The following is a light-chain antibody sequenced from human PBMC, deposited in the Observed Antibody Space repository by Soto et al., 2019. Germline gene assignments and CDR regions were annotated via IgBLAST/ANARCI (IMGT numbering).Light chain of an antibody. CDR2: GAA. CDR3: QQYNNWPFFT. J-gene: IGKJ3*01. V-gene: IGKV3-15*01. CDR1: QSVSSN. Sequence: EIVMTQSPATLSVSPGARATLSCRASQSVSSNLAWYQQKPGQAPRLLIYGAATRATDIPARFSGSGSGTEFTLTISSLQSEDFAVYYGQQYNNWPFFTFGPGTKVDIK.